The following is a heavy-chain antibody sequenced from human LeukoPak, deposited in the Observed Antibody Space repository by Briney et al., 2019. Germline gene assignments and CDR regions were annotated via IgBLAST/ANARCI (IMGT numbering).Heavy chain of an antibody. V-gene: IGHV4-4*02. J-gene: IGHJ4*02. CDR2: IFHSGST. D-gene: IGHD7-27*01. CDR1: GFIFSPYA. CDR3: ARNGDRCLDY. Sequence: GSLRLSCAASGFIFSPYAMSWVRQPPGKGLEWIGEIFHSGSTNYNPSLASRVTISVDRSKNQFFLELASVTAADTAIYYCARNGDRCLDYWGRGTLVTVSS.